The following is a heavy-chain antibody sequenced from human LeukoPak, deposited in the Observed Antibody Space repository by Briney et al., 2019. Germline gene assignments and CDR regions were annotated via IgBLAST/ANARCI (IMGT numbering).Heavy chain of an antibody. V-gene: IGHV4-34*01. Sequence: SETLSLTCAVYGGSFSGYYWSWIRQPPGKGLEWIGEINHSGSTNYNPSLKSRVTISVDTSKNQFSLKLSSVTAADTAVYYCASGYYDSSGYYGAFDIWGQGTMVTVSS. CDR1: GGSFSGYY. CDR2: INHSGST. D-gene: IGHD3-22*01. CDR3: ASGYYDSSGYYGAFDI. J-gene: IGHJ3*02.